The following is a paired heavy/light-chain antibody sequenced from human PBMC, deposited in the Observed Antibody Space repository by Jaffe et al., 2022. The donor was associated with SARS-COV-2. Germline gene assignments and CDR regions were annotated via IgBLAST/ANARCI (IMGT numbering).Light chain of an antibody. CDR3: QQYNSYWRT. Sequence: DIQMTQSPSTLSASVGDRVSITCRASQSISNWLAWYQQKPGKAPNLLIYKASSLESGVPSRFSGSGSGTEFTLTINGLQPDDFATYYCQQYNSYWRTFGQGTKVEIK. CDR2: KAS. J-gene: IGKJ1*01. CDR1: QSISNW. V-gene: IGKV1-5*03.
Heavy chain of an antibody. CDR2: IFWDDDK. J-gene: IGHJ4*02. CDR1: GFLLSTRGVG. D-gene: IGHD3-22*01. CDR3: AHSGPTYLYDSSGYYPFDY. V-gene: IGHV2-5*02. Sequence: QITLKESGPTLVKPTQTLTLTCTFSGFLLSTRGVGVGWIRQSPGKALEWLILIFWDDDKRYSPSLKSRLTITKDTSKSQVVLTMTNMDPVDTATYYCAHSGPTYLYDSSGYYPFDYWGQGILVTVSS.